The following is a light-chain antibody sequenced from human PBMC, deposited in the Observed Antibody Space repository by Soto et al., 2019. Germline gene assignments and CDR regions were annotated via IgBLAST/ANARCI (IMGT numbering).Light chain of an antibody. Sequence: DIQMTQSASSLSASVGERVTLLCRASQSVSTRLAWYQQKPGKAPKVLIYDASSWAGGVPSRFSGSGSGTEFTLTISSLQPDDFATYYCQHYNSYSEAFGQGTKVDIK. CDR2: DAS. CDR3: QHYNSYSEA. V-gene: IGKV1-5*02. J-gene: IGKJ1*01. CDR1: QSVSTR.